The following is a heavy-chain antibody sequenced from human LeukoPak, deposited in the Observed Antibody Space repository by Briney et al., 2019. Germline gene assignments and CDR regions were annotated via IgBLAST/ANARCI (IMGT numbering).Heavy chain of an antibody. CDR2: IIPIFGTA. V-gene: IGHV1-69*05. D-gene: IGHD3-22*01. Sequence: ASVKVSCKASGGIFSSYVIIWVRQAPGQGLECMGGIIPIFGTANYAQKFQGRVTMSRDTSTSTIYMELSGLRTEDTAVYYCARDIQVDSRASGYWGQGTLVTVSS. CDR1: GGIFSSYV. J-gene: IGHJ4*02. CDR3: ARDIQVDSRASGY.